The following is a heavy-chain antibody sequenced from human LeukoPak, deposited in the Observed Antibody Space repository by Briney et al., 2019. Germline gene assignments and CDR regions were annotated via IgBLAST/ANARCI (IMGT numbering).Heavy chain of an antibody. CDR1: GGTFTSYA. Sequence: SVKVSCKASGGTFTSYAISWVRQAPGQGLEWMGGIIPIFGTANYAQKFQGRVTITADESTSTAYMELSSLRSEDTAVYYCARPGGASWNDAFDIWGQGTMVTVSS. CDR2: IIPIFGTA. D-gene: IGHD2-2*01. J-gene: IGHJ3*02. CDR3: ARPGGASWNDAFDI. V-gene: IGHV1-69*13.